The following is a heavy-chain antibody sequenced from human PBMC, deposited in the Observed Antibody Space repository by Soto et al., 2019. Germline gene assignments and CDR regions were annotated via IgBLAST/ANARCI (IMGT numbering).Heavy chain of an antibody. Sequence: GGSLILSCAASGLTFSTYTMTWVRQAPGKGLEWVASLNSISNSVYYVDSVWGRFTISRDNSKNSLFLQLNGLRPEDKGFYYCTRTPDYWGPGTLVTVSS. CDR2: LNSISNSV. CDR1: GLTFSTYT. V-gene: IGHV3-21*01. CDR3: TRTPDY. J-gene: IGHJ4*02.